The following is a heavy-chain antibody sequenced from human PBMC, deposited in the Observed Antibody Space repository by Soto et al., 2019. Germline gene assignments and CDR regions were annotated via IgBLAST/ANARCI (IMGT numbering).Heavy chain of an antibody. CDR3: ATSQKGYNWNYFDL. J-gene: IGHJ4*02. V-gene: IGHV4-39*01. CDR2: VFYTGFT. CDR1: GASISGSYYY. D-gene: IGHD1-20*01. Sequence: PSETLCLTCAVSGASISGSYYYWAWLRQSPGKGPEWIGSVFYTGFTSYNPSLESRVSVSVDTSKSQFSLKLSAVTAADTAVYYCATSQKGYNWNYFDLWGQGTLVTVSS.